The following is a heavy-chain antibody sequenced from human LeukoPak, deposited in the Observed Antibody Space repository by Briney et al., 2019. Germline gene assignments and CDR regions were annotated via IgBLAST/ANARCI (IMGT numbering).Heavy chain of an antibody. CDR3: ARGPYYDRTRSFDY. V-gene: IGHV1-69*05. J-gene: IGHJ4*02. CDR2: IIPIFGTA. Sequence: GASVKVSCKASGGTFSSYAISWVRQAPGQGLEWMGGIIPIFGTANYAQKFQGRVTITTDESTSTAYMELSSLRSEDTAVYYCARGPYYDRTRSFDYWGQGTLVTVSS. CDR1: GGTFSSYA. D-gene: IGHD3-22*01.